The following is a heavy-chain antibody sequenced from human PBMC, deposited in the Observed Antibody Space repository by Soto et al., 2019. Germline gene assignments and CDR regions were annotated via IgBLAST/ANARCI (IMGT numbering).Heavy chain of an antibody. CDR1: GFTFSSYG. V-gene: IGHV3-33*01. D-gene: IGHD6-13*01. CDR3: ARDFSSSWYLMDS. Sequence: QVQLVESGGGVVQPGRSLRLSCAASGFTFSSYGMHWVRQAPGKGLEWVAVIWYDGSNKYYADSVKGRFTISRDNSKNTLYLQMNSLRAEDTAVYYCARDFSSSWYLMDSWGQGTLVTVSS. J-gene: IGHJ4*02. CDR2: IWYDGSNK.